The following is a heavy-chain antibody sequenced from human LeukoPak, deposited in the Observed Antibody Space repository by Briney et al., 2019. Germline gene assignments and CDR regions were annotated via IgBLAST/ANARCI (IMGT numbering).Heavy chain of an antibody. CDR1: AYSISSSYY. D-gene: IGHD3-3*01. J-gene: IGHJ4*02. Sequence: SETLSLICTVSAYSISSSYYWGWIRQPPGKGLEWIGSIYYSGSTYYNPSLKSRVTISVDTSKNQFSLKLSSVTAADTAVYYCARDQSLGAYYDFWSGYRRELPIDYWGQGTLVTVSS. V-gene: IGHV4-38-2*02. CDR3: ARDQSLGAYYDFWSGYRRELPIDY. CDR2: IYYSGST.